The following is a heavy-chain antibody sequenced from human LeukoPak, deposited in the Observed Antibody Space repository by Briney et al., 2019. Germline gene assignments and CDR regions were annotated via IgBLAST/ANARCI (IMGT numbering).Heavy chain of an antibody. J-gene: IGHJ4*02. Sequence: GGSLRLSCAASGFTFSSYWMSWVRQAPGKGLEWVATINIDGSEKYYVDSVKGRFTISRDNARNSLYLQMNSLRGGDTAVYYCAREGTLRAHWDPFDYWGQGTLVTVSS. V-gene: IGHV3-7*01. D-gene: IGHD7-27*01. CDR3: AREGTLRAHWDPFDY. CDR2: INIDGSEK. CDR1: GFTFSSYW.